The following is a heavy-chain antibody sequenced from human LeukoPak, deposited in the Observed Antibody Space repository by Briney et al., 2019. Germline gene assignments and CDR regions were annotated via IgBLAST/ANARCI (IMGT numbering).Heavy chain of an antibody. J-gene: IGHJ5*01. D-gene: IGHD2-15*01. V-gene: IGHV3-23*01. CDR1: GFXFSSYA. Sequence: PGGSLRLSCAASGFXFSSYAMSWVRQAPGKGLEWVSGISGSGGSTSYADSVKGRFTISRDNPKNTLYLQMNSLRAEDTAVYYCARCGGSCFLTAWGQGILVTVSS. CDR3: ARCGGSCFLTA. CDR2: ISGSGGST.